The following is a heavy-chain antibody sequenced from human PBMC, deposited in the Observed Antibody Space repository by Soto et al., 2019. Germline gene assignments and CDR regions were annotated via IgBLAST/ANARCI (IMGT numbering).Heavy chain of an antibody. CDR1: GGSISSGGYS. J-gene: IGHJ5*02. CDR2: IYHSGST. Sequence: TLSLTCAVSGGSISSGGYSWSWIRQPPGKGLEWIGYIYHSGSTYYNPSLKSRVTISVDRSKNQFSLKLGSVTAADTAVYYCARPLAPVRGVIHWFDPWGQGTLVTVSS. V-gene: IGHV4-30-2*01. D-gene: IGHD3-10*01. CDR3: ARPLAPVRGVIHWFDP.